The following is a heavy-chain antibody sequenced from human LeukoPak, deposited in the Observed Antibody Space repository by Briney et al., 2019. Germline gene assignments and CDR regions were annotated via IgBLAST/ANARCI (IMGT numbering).Heavy chain of an antibody. CDR2: SDPKSGAT. CDR1: GYTFTDYY. CDR3: ARGNFYDNKGYSPELRY. Sequence: ASVKVSCKASGYTFTDYYMHWVRQAPGQRFEWMGWSDPKSGATKYEHFQGRVTMTRDTSISTAYMELSRLTSDDTAVYYCARGNFYDNKGYSPELRYWGQGTLVTVSS. D-gene: IGHD3-10*01. J-gene: IGHJ4*02. V-gene: IGHV1-2*02.